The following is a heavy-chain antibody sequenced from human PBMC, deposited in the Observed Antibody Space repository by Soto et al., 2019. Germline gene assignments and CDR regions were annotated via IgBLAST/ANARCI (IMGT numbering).Heavy chain of an antibody. Sequence: GGSLRLSCAAPGFTFSSYAMHWVRQAPGKGLEWVAVISYDGSNKYYADSVKGRFTISRDNSKNTLYLQMNSLRAEDTAVYYCARGLGSRQWLVKRSNWFDPWGQGTLVTVSS. V-gene: IGHV3-30-3*01. D-gene: IGHD6-19*01. CDR3: ARGLGSRQWLVKRSNWFDP. CDR1: GFTFSSYA. J-gene: IGHJ5*02. CDR2: ISYDGSNK.